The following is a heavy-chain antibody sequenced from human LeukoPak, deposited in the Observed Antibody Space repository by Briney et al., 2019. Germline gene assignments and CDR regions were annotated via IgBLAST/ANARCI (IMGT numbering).Heavy chain of an antibody. Sequence: SETLSLTCTVSGGSISSSSYYWGWIRQPPGKGLEWIGSIYHSGSTYYNPSLKSRVTISVDTSKNQFSLKLSSVTAADTAVYYCARGRGSPCQLLSPNWFDPWGQGTLVTVSS. D-gene: IGHD2-2*01. CDR2: IYHSGST. CDR1: GGSISSSSYY. V-gene: IGHV4-39*07. J-gene: IGHJ5*02. CDR3: ARGRGSPCQLLSPNWFDP.